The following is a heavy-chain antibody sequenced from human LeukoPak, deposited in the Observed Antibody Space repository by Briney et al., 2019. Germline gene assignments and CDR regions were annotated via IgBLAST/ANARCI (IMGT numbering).Heavy chain of an antibody. CDR3: AGLRLDY. CDR1: GGSFSGYY. D-gene: IGHD4-17*01. V-gene: IGHV4-34*01. J-gene: IGHJ4*02. Sequence: SETLSLTCAVYGGSFSGYYWSWIRQPPGKGLEWIGEINHSGSTNYNPSLKSRVTVSVDTSKNQLSLKLSSVTAADTAVYYCAGLRLDYWGQGTLVSVSS. CDR2: INHSGST.